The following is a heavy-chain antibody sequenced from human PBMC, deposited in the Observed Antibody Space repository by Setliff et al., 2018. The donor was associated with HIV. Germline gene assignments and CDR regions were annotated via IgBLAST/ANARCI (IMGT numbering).Heavy chain of an antibody. CDR3: MRGRSITIFGVAYFDF. D-gene: IGHD3-3*01. V-gene: IGHV4-34*01. Sequence: SETLSLTCAVYGGSFSGYYWSWIRQPPGKGLEWIGSVYHSGTTYYNPSLKSRVTISVDMSNNQFSLKVTSVTAADTAVYYCMRGRSITIFGVAYFDFWGQGTQVTVSS. CDR1: GGSFSGYY. J-gene: IGHJ4*02. CDR2: VYHSGTT.